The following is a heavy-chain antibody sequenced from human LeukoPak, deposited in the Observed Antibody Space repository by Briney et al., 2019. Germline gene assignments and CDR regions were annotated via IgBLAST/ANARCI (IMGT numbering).Heavy chain of an antibody. CDR1: GFTFSNYA. Sequence: GGSLRLSCAASGFTFSNYAVSWVRQAPGKGLEWVSAISGSGDNTYYADSVKGRFTISRDNARNTLYLQMNSLRAEDTAVYYCAKDGRGIAVAPTYYFGYWGQGTLVTVSS. CDR3: AKDGRGIAVAPTYYFGY. D-gene: IGHD6-19*01. CDR2: ISGSGDNT. J-gene: IGHJ4*02. V-gene: IGHV3-23*01.